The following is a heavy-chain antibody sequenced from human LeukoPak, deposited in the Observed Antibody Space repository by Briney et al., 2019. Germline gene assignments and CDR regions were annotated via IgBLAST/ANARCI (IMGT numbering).Heavy chain of an antibody. CDR1: GGSINSYN. V-gene: IGHV4-59*08. D-gene: IGHD2-15*01. Sequence: SETLTLTCTVSGGSINSYNWNWIRQPPGKGLEWIGYISYNGSPDYNPSFKSRVTMSVDTSQGQFSLRLSSVTAADTAVYYCARFRGTSSWHQEVFDYWGQGAPVTVSS. CDR3: ARFRGTSSWHQEVFDY. CDR2: ISYNGSP. J-gene: IGHJ4*02.